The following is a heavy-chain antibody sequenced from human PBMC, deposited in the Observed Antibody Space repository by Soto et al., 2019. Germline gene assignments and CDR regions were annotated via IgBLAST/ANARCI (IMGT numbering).Heavy chain of an antibody. CDR3: AIPGYYSSTSCTIRMDV. CDR2: IIPIFGTA. V-gene: IGHV1-69*13. D-gene: IGHD2-2*01. CDR1: GGTFSSYA. Sequence: SVKVSCKASGGTFSSYAISWVRQAPGQGLEWMGGIIPIFGTANYAQKFQGRVTITADESTSTAYMELSSLRSEDTAVYYCAIPGYYSSTSCTIRMDVWGQGTTVTVSS. J-gene: IGHJ6*02.